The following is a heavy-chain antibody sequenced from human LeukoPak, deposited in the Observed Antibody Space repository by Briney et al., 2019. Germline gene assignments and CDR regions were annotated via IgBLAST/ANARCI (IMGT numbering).Heavy chain of an antibody. J-gene: IGHJ5*02. Sequence: SETLSLTCTVSGGSISSSSYYWGWIRQPPGKGLEWIGSIYYSGSTYYNPSLKSRVTISVDTSKNQFSLKLSSVTAADTAVYYCARVRYCSSPTCYTDNWFDPWGQGTLVTVSS. D-gene: IGHD2-2*02. CDR3: ARVRYCSSPTCYTDNWFDP. CDR2: IYYSGST. V-gene: IGHV4-39*01. CDR1: GGSISSSSYY.